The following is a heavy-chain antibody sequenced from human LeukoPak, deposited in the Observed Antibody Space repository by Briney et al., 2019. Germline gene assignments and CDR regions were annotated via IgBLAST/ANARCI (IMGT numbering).Heavy chain of an antibody. D-gene: IGHD5-24*01. CDR3: AREMATGPGFDY. CDR1: GGTFSSYA. CDR2: IIPILGIA. J-gene: IGHJ4*02. V-gene: IGHV1-69*04. Sequence: SSVKVSCKASGGTFSSYAISWVRQAPGQGLERMGRIIPILGIANYAQKFQGRVTITADKSTSTAYMELSSLRSEDTAVYYCAREMATGPGFDYWGQGTLVTVSS.